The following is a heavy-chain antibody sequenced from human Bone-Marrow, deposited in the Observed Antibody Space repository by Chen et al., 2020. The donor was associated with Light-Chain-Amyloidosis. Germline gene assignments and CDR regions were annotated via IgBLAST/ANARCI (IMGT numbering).Heavy chain of an antibody. Sequence: QVQLVQSGAEVKKPGASVKVSCKASGYTFTDYNIHWLRQAPGRGLEWMGWIKPNGGGTYYAQKFQGRVTMTSDTSIRTVNMELSRLTFDDTAIYFRARNLGASHFDYWGQGTLVTVSS. CDR3: ARNLGASHFDY. J-gene: IGHJ4*02. CDR2: IKPNGGGT. CDR1: GYTFTDYN. D-gene: IGHD1-26*01. V-gene: IGHV1-2*02.